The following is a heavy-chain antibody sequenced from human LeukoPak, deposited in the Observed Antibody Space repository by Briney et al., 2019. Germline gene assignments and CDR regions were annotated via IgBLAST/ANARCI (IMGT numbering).Heavy chain of an antibody. CDR2: ITNSGGNI. CDR1: GFTFSNYA. V-gene: IGHV3-23*01. J-gene: IGHJ4*02. CDR3: AKDSRPGVRGVVMFDY. Sequence: GGSLRLSCAASGFTFSNYAMSWVRQAPGKGLEWVSGITNSGGNIYYADSGKGRFSISRDNSKNTLYLQMNTLRAEDTALYYCAKDSRPGVRGVVMFDYWGPGNLVTVSS. D-gene: IGHD3-10*01.